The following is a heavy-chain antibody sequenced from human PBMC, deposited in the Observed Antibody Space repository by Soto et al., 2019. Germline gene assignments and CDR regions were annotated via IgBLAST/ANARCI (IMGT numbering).Heavy chain of an antibody. CDR1: GYTFTSYG. CDR3: ARGRYGDY. D-gene: IGHD1-1*01. Sequence: QVHLVQSGAEVKKPGASVKVSCKASGYTFTSYGITWVRQAPGQGLEWMGWISAHNGNTDYAQKLQGRVTVTRDTSTSTAYMELRGLRSEDTAVDYWARGRYGDYWGQGALVTVSS. V-gene: IGHV1-18*01. CDR2: ISAHNGNT. J-gene: IGHJ4*02.